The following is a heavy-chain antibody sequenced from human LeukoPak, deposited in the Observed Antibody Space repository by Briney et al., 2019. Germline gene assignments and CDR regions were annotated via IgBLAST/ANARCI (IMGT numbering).Heavy chain of an antibody. J-gene: IGHJ6*03. V-gene: IGHV3-23*01. D-gene: IGHD4-17*01. Sequence: GGSLRLSCAASGFTFSAYAMNWVRQAPGEGLEWLSAMTGISGSTYYADSVKGRFTISRDTSKNTLYLEMNGLRVEDTAIYYCAKDPEDGDYFFFYYMDFWGKGTTVTVSS. CDR1: GFTFSAYA. CDR2: MTGISGST. CDR3: AKDPEDGDYFFFYYMDF.